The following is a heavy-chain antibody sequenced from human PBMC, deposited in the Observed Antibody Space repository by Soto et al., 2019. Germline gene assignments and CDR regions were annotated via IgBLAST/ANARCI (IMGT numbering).Heavy chain of an antibody. CDR2: MSLDGNSR. Sequence: QVQLVESGGGVVQPGTSLRLSCAASGFAVSSYSVHWVRQAPGKGLEWVAAMSLDGNSRYFADSVKGRFTISRDTSKNTWSLQMNSLGPEDSAVYHCTRGRSVIANKDFEHWGQGTQVIVSS. D-gene: IGHD2-21*01. V-gene: IGHV3-30-3*01. CDR1: GFAVSSYS. J-gene: IGHJ4*02. CDR3: TRGRSVIANKDFEH.